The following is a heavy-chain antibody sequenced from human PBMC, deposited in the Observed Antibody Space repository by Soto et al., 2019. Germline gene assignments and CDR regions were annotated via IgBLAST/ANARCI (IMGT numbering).Heavy chain of an antibody. Sequence: SVKVSCKASVGTFSSYAISWVRQAPGQGLEWMGGIIPIFGTANYAQKFQGRVTITADKSTSTAYMELSSLRSEDTPVCYCASWRVGATTEFGYLGQGTLVTVSS. D-gene: IGHD1-26*01. CDR2: IIPIFGTA. CDR3: ASWRVGATTEFGY. J-gene: IGHJ4*02. CDR1: VGTFSSYA. V-gene: IGHV1-69*06.